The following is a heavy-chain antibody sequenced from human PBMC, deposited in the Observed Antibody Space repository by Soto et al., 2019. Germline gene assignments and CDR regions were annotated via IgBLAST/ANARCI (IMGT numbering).Heavy chain of an antibody. CDR3: ARYLWVPITRPSRFDP. J-gene: IGHJ5*02. CDR2: INHSGST. D-gene: IGHD1-20*01. CDR1: GGSFSGYY. Sequence: SETLSLTCAAYGGSFSGYYWSWIRQPPGKGLEWIGEINHSGSTNYNPSLKSRVTISVDTSKNQFSLKLSSLTAADTAVYYCARYLWVPITRPSRFDPWGQGTLVTVSS. V-gene: IGHV4-34*01.